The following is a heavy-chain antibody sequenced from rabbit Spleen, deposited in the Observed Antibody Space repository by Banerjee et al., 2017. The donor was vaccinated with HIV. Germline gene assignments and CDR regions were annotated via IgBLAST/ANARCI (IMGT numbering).Heavy chain of an antibody. J-gene: IGHJ6*01. CDR3: AKDLTNVIGWNFGL. CDR1: GFDFSSSYY. CDR2: IDTSSVNT. Sequence: QSLEESGGDLVKPGASLTLTCKASGFDFSSSYYMCWVRQAPGKGLELIACIDTSSVNTADATWAKGRFTISKTSSTTVTLQMTSLTAADTATYFCAKDLTNVIGWNFGLWGPGTLVTVS. V-gene: IGHV1S40*01. D-gene: IGHD1-1*01.